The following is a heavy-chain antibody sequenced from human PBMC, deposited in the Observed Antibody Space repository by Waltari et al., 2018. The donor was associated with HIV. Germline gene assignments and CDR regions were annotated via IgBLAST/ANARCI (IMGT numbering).Heavy chain of an antibody. J-gene: IGHJ6*02. CDR1: GFTFSSYA. V-gene: IGHV3-23*01. D-gene: IGHD2-21*01. Sequence: EVQLLESGGGLVQPGGSLRLSCAASGFTFSSYAMSWVRQAPGKGLEGDYAISGSGGSTSYADSVKGRFTISRDNSKNTLYLQMNSLRAEDMAVYYCAKGCGSGYYYYGMDVWGQGTTVTVSS. CDR3: AKGCGSGYYYYGMDV. CDR2: ISGSGGST.